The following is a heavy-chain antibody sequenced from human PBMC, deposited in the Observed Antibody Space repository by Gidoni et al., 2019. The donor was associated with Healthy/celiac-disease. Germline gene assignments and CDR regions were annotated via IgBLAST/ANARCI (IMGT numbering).Heavy chain of an antibody. CDR1: GRPISSRGYS. CDR3: ARGAGKGITIFGADY. J-gene: IGHJ4*02. D-gene: IGHD3-3*01. V-gene: IGHV4-31*03. CDR2: IFYSGRT. Sequence: QVQLQESGPGLVKPSQTLSLTCTVSGRPISSRGYSWSWIRQHPGKGLEWIGYIFYSGRTYYNPSLKSRVTISVDTSKNQFSLKLSSVTAADTAVYYCARGAGKGITIFGADYWGQGTLVTVSS.